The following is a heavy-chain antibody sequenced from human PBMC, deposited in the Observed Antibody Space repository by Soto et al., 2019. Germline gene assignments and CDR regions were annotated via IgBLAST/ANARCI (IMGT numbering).Heavy chain of an antibody. D-gene: IGHD2-8*01. J-gene: IGHJ4*02. Sequence: QVQLQESGPGLVKPSQTLSLTCTVSGGSISSGGYYWSWIRQHPGKGLEWIGYIYYSGSTYYNPCLKSRVTISVDTSKNQFSLKLSSVTAADTAVYYCAREAYCTNGVGGGIDYWGQGTLVTVSS. CDR1: GGSISSGGYY. CDR3: AREAYCTNGVGGGIDY. V-gene: IGHV4-31*03. CDR2: IYYSGST.